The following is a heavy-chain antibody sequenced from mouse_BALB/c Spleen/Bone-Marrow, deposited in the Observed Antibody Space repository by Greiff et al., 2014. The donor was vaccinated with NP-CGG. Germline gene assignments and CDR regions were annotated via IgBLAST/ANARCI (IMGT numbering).Heavy chain of an antibody. CDR1: GYSITSGYS. V-gene: IGHV3-1*02. J-gene: IGHJ2*01. D-gene: IGHD2-4*01. CDR3: ARSTMITTVDY. Sequence: EVKLMESGPDLVKPSQSLSLTCTVTGYSITSGYSWHWIRQFPGNKLEWMGYIHYSGSTNYNPSLKSRISITRDTSKDQFSLQLNSVTTEDTATYYCARSTMITTVDYWGQGTTLTVSS. CDR2: IHYSGST.